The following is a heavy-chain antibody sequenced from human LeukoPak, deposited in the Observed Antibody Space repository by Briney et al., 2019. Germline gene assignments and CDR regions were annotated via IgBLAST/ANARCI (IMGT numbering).Heavy chain of an antibody. CDR1: GGSISSHY. CDR3: ARENYDFWSGYYDWCDP. D-gene: IGHD3-3*01. V-gene: IGHV4-59*11. CDR2: IYYSGST. Sequence: SETLSLNCTVSGGSISSHYWSWIRQPPGEELEGIGYIYYSGSTNYNPSLKSRVTILVDTSMNQFSLKLSSVTAADTAVYYCARENYDFWSGYYDWCDPWGQGTLVTVSS. J-gene: IGHJ5*02.